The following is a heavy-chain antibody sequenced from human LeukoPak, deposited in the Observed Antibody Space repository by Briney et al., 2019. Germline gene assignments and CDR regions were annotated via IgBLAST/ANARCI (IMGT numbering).Heavy chain of an antibody. CDR3: ARYYYDSSGYYGPLSH. Sequence: GGSLRLSCAASGFTVSSNYMSWVRQAPGKGLEWVSVIYSGGSTYYADSVKGRFTISRDNSKNTLYLQMNSLRAEDTAVYYCARYYYDSSGYYGPLSHWGQGTLVTVSS. V-gene: IGHV3-53*01. CDR2: IYSGGST. J-gene: IGHJ4*02. D-gene: IGHD3-22*01. CDR1: GFTVSSNY.